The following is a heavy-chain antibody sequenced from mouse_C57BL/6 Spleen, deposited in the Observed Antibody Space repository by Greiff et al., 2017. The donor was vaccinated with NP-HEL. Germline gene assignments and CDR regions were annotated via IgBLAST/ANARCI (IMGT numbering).Heavy chain of an antibody. J-gene: IGHJ2*01. V-gene: IGHV1-4*01. D-gene: IGHD1-1*01. Sequence: VKLMESGAELARPGASVKMSCKASGYTFTSYTMHWVKQRPGQGLEWIGYINPSSGYTKYNQKFKDKATLTADKSSSTAYMQLSSLTSEDSAVYYCARGEELLRYYFDYWGQGTTLTVSS. CDR3: ARGEELLRYYFDY. CDR1: GYTFTSYT. CDR2: INPSSGYT.